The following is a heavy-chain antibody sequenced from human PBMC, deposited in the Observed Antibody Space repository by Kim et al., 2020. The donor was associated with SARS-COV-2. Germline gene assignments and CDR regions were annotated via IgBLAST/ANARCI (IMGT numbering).Heavy chain of an antibody. CDR2: ISGSGGST. Sequence: GGSLRLSCAASGFTFSSYAMSWVRQAPGKGLEWVSAISGSGGSTYYADSVKGRFTISRDNSKNTLYLQMNSLRAEDTAVYYCAKRRGWFGELYTYNWFDPWGQGTLVTVSS. V-gene: IGHV3-23*01. D-gene: IGHD3-10*01. CDR3: AKRRGWFGELYTYNWFDP. J-gene: IGHJ5*02. CDR1: GFTFSSYA.